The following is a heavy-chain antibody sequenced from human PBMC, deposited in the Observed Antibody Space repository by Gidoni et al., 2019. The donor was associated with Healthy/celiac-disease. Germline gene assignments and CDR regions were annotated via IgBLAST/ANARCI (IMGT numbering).Heavy chain of an antibody. CDR3: ARHAPTGQKTIFFDY. V-gene: IGHV4-39*01. D-gene: IGHD3-10*01. J-gene: IGHJ4*02. CDR1: GGSISSRSYY. Sequence: QLQLQESGPGLVKPSETLSLTCTVSGGSISSRSYYWGWIRQPPGKGLEWIGSIYYSGSTYYNPSLKSRVTISVDTSKNQFSLKLSSVTAADTAVYYCARHAPTGQKTIFFDYWGQGTLVTVSS. CDR2: IYYSGST.